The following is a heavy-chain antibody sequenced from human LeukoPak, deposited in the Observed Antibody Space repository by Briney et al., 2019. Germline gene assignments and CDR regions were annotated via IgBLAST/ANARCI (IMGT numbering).Heavy chain of an antibody. CDR3: ARAGGSVGWYGTIDS. J-gene: IGHJ4*02. CDR2: RYTSGTT. V-gene: IGHV4-61*09. Sequence: SQTLSLTCTASGGSISSGSYYWTWIRQPAGKGLEWIGHRYTSGTTSYNPSLQSRVTISADTSKHQFSLRLTSVTAADTAVYYCARAGGSVGWYGTIDSWGQGTLVTLSS. D-gene: IGHD6-19*01. CDR1: GGSISSGSYY.